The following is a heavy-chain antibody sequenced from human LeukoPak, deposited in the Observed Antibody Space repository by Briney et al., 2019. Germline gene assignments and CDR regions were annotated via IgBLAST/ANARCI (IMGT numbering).Heavy chain of an antibody. D-gene: IGHD2-15*01. CDR2: VYPGDSNT. Sequence: GESLKISCQGFGYSFTNNWIGWVRQMPGKGLEWMAIVYPGDSNTKYSSSFQGQVTISADKSISTAYLQWSRLKASDTAMYYCVRTPTCSSGSCYPNWFDSWGQGTLVTVSS. CDR1: GYSFTNNW. CDR3: VRTPTCSSGSCYPNWFDS. V-gene: IGHV5-51*01. J-gene: IGHJ5*01.